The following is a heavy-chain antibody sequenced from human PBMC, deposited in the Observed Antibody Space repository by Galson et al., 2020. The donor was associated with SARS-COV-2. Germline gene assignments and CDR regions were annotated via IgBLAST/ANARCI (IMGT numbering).Heavy chain of an antibody. CDR3: ARESPYYSDAIGYFY. D-gene: IGHD3-22*01. J-gene: IGHJ4*02. CDR1: GGSFSGYY. Sequence: LETLSLTCAVYGGSFSGYYWSWIRQPPGKGLEWIGEINSSGSTNYNPSLKSRVTISVDTSKNHFSLKVSSVTAADTAVYYCARESPYYSDAIGYFYWGQGTLSPSLQ. CDR2: INSSGST. V-gene: IGHV4-34*01.